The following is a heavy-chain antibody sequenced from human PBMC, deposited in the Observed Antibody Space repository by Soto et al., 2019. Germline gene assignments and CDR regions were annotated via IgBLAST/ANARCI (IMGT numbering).Heavy chain of an antibody. CDR3: ARREAWYYFDY. Sequence: GESLKISCKASGYIFGNSWIGWVRQMPGKGLEWMGIIYPGDSDTTYSPSFQGQVTISADKSISTAYLRWSSLKPSDTAMYYCARREAWYYFDYWGQGTLVTVSS. V-gene: IGHV5-51*01. D-gene: IGHD2-15*01. J-gene: IGHJ4*02. CDR1: GYIFGNSW. CDR2: IYPGDSDT.